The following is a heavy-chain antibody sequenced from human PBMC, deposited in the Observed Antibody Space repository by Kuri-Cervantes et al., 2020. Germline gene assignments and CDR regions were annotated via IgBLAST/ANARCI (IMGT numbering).Heavy chain of an antibody. J-gene: IGHJ4*02. V-gene: IGHV3-30*18. CDR3: AKVHYSAMIVAYYFDY. Sequence: GGSLRLSCAASGFTFSSYGMHWVRQTPGKGLEWVTLISYNGGNKYYADSVKGRLTISRDNSKNTLYLQMNSLRAEDTAVYYCAKVHYSAMIVAYYFDYWGQGTLVTVSS. CDR2: ISYNGGNK. CDR1: GFTFSSYG. D-gene: IGHD3-22*01.